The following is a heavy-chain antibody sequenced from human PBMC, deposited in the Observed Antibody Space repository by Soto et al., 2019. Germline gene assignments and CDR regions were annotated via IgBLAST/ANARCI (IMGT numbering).Heavy chain of an antibody. CDR1: GGTFSSYA. Sequence: SVKVSCKASGGTFSSYAISWVRQAPGQGLEWMGGIIPIFGTANYAQKFQGRVTITADESTSTAYMELSSLRSEDTAVYYCARDPSLRQKWGYYYYGMDFWGQGTTVTVSS. J-gene: IGHJ6*02. CDR2: IIPIFGTA. V-gene: IGHV1-69*13. CDR3: ARDPSLRQKWGYYYYGMDF. D-gene: IGHD1-26*01.